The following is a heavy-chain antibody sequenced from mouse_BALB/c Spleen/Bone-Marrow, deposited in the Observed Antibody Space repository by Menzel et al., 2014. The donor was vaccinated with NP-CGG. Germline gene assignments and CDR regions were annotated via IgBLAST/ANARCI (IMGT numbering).Heavy chain of an antibody. V-gene: IGHV14-3*02. CDR2: IDPANGNT. D-gene: IGHD1-1*01. Sequence: EVQLQQSGAELAKPGASVKLSCTASGFNIKDTYMHWVKQRPEQGLEWIGRIDPANGNTKYDPKFQGKATITADTSSNTAYLQLSSLTSEDTAVYYCAAYCYDSSYGFAYWGQGTLVTVSA. CDR3: AAYCYDSSYGFAY. J-gene: IGHJ3*01. CDR1: GFNIKDTY.